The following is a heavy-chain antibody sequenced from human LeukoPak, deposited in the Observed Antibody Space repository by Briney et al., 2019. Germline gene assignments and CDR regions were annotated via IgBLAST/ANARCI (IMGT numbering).Heavy chain of an antibody. CDR2: MNPNSGNT. CDR1: GFTFTSHD. D-gene: IGHD6-13*01. Sequence: ASVKVSCKASGFTFTSHDYNWVRQATGQGLEWMGWMNPNSGNTGYAQRFQGRVTMTRDTSITTVYMELSSLTSEDTAVYYCVRDAREAAAADDAFDIWGQGTMVTVSS. J-gene: IGHJ3*02. V-gene: IGHV1-8*01. CDR3: VRDAREAAAADDAFDI.